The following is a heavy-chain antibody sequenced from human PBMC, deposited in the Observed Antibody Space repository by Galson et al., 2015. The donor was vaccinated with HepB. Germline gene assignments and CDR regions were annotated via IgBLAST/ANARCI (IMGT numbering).Heavy chain of an antibody. D-gene: IGHD3-22*01. V-gene: IGHV1-2*04. CDR1: GYTFTGYY. CDR3: ARDTRAKWTYYYDSSGLRGTDAFDI. CDR2: INPNSGGT. J-gene: IGHJ3*02. Sequence: SVKVSCKASGYTFTGYYMHWVRQAPGQGLEWMGRINPNSGGTNYAQKFQGWVTMTRDTSISTAYMELSRLRSDDTAVYYCARDTRAKWTYYYDSSGLRGTDAFDIWGQGTMVTVSS.